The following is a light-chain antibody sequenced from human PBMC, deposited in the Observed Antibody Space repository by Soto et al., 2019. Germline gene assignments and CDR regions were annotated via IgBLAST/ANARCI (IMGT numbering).Light chain of an antibody. CDR3: SSYTTSNTRQIV. CDR2: DVS. J-gene: IGLJ1*01. V-gene: IGLV2-14*03. CDR1: SPDVGGYNY. Sequence: SVLTQPASVTGAPGQSITLSCPGNSPDVGGYNYVSWYQHHPGKAPKLMIFDVSNRPSGVSNRFSGSKSGNTASLTISGLQPEDEADYYCSSYTTSNTRQIVFGTGTKVTVL.